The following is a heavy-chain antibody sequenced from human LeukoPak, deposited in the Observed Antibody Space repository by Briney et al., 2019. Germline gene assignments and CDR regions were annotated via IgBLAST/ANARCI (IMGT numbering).Heavy chain of an antibody. V-gene: IGHV3-23*01. D-gene: IGHD6-19*01. CDR2: ISGSDGST. CDR3: ARGRAQWLVDY. J-gene: IGHJ4*02. Sequence: GGSLRLSCAASGFTVSSYAMSWVRQAPGKGLEWVSAISGSDGSTYYADSVKGRFTISRDNSKNTLYLQMNSLRAEDTAVYYCARGRAQWLVDYWGQGTLVTVSS. CDR1: GFTVSSYA.